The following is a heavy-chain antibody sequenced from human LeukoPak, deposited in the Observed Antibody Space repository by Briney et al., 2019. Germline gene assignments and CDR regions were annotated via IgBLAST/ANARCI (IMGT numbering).Heavy chain of an antibody. Sequence: SETLSLTCTVSGDSISDYDWSWIRQPPGKGLEWIGYIYYSGSTNYNPSLKSRVTISVDTSKNQFSLKLSSVTAADTAVYYCARDSGPGLTGYFDYWGQGTLVTVSS. CDR2: IYYSGST. V-gene: IGHV4-59*01. CDR3: ARDSGPGLTGYFDY. CDR1: GDSISDYD. D-gene: IGHD2-15*01. J-gene: IGHJ4*02.